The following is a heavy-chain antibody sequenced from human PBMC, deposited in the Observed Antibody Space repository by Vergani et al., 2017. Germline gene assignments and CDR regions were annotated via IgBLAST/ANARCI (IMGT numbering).Heavy chain of an antibody. CDR2: IWYDGSNK. CDR1: GFTFSSYG. D-gene: IGHD2-8*01. V-gene: IGHV3-33*01. J-gene: IGHJ4*02. CDR3: ARAYCTNGVCYNPLTGYPLPFFDY. Sequence: QVQLVESGGGVVQPGRSLRLSCAASGFTFSSYGMHWVRQAPGKGLEWVAVIWYDGSNKYYADSVKGRFTISRDNSKNTLYLQMNSLRAEDTAVYYCARAYCTNGVCYNPLTGYPLPFFDYWGQGTLVTVSS.